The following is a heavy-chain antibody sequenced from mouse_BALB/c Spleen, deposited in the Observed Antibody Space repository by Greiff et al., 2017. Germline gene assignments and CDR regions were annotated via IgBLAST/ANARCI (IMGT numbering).Heavy chain of an antibody. CDR2: ISSGSSTI. J-gene: IGHJ3*01. Sequence: EVKLVESGGGLVQPGGSRKLSCAASGFTFSSFGMHWVRQAPEKGLEWVAYISSGSSTIYYADTVKGRFTISRDNPKNTLFLQMTSLRSEDTAMYYCARGDYGNYVGFAYWGQGTLVTVSA. CDR3: ARGDYGNYVGFAY. D-gene: IGHD2-1*01. CDR1: GFTFSSFG. V-gene: IGHV5-17*02.